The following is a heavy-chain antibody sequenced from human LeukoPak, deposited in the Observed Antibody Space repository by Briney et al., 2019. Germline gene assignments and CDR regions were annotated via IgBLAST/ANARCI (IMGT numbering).Heavy chain of an antibody. D-gene: IGHD3-22*01. CDR3: ARHYYDSSGYYYGP. CDR1: GGSISSYY. V-gene: IGHV4-59*01. J-gene: IGHJ5*02. CDR2: IYYSGST. Sequence: SETLSLTCTVSGGSISSYYWSRIRQPPGKGLEWIGYIYYSGSTNYNPSLKSRVTISVDTSKNQFSLKLSSVTAADTAVYYCARHYYDSSGYYYGPWGQGTLVTVSS.